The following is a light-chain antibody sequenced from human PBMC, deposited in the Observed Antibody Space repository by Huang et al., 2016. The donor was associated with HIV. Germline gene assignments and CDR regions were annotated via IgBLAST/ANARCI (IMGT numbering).Light chain of an antibody. J-gene: IGKJ1*01. CDR3: MQGTYWPQT. Sequence: DVVMTQSPLSLPVTLGQPASISCRSSQSLLHRGGNTYLNWFQQRPGQSPRRLFYNVSNRDSGVPDRVSGSGSATDFTLKISRVEAEDVGVYYCMQGTYWPQTFGQGTKVEIK. V-gene: IGKV2-30*02. CDR1: QSLLHRGGNTY. CDR2: NVS.